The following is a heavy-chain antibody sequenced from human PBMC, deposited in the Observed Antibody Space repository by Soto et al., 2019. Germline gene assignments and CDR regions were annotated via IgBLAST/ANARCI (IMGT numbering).Heavy chain of an antibody. J-gene: IGHJ3*02. CDR1: GYTFTRSG. CDR2: ISTYNGDT. Sequence: GASVKVSCKASGYTFTRSGISWVRQAPEQGLEWMGWISTYNGDTNYAQTFQGRVTMTTDTSTSTAYMELRSLRSDDTAVYYCAKEWGSGWYLGDAFDIWGQGTMVTVSS. D-gene: IGHD6-19*01. V-gene: IGHV1-18*01. CDR3: AKEWGSGWYLGDAFDI.